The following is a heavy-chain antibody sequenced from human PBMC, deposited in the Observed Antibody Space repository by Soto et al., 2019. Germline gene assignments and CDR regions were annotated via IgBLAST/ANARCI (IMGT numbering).Heavy chain of an antibody. J-gene: IGHJ4*02. CDR3: ATSYDSSGYYYDPFDY. D-gene: IGHD3-22*01. V-gene: IGHV1-69*13. CDR2: IIPIFGTA. Sequence: GASVKVSCKASGGTFSSYAISWVRQAPGQGIEWMGGIIPIFGTANYAQKFQGRVTITADESTSTAYMELSSLRSEDTAVYYCATSYDSSGYYYDPFDYWGQGTLVTVSS. CDR1: GGTFSSYA.